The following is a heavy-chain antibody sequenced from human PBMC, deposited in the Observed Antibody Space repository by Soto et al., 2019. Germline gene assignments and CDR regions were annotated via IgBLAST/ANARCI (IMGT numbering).Heavy chain of an antibody. J-gene: IGHJ6*02. CDR2: IKSKTDCGTT. D-gene: IGHD2-15*01. Sequence: PGGSLRLSCAASGFTFSSFTMNWVRQAPGKGLEWVGRIKSKTDCGTTDYAAPVKGRFTISRDDSKNTLYLQMISLKTEDTAVYYCTTDRFCCGGSCYLYKYYYYYYGMDVWGQGTTVTVSS. CDR3: TTDRFCCGGSCYLYKYYYYYYGMDV. CDR1: GFTFSSFT. V-gene: IGHV3-15*05.